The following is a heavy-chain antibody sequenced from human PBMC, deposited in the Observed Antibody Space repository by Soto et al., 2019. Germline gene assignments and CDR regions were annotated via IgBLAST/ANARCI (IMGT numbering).Heavy chain of an antibody. J-gene: IGHJ4*02. V-gene: IGHV4-59*01. CDR2: IYYSGST. Sequence: SETLSLTCTVSGGSISSYYWSWIRQPPGKGLEWIGYIYYSGSTNYNPSLKSRVTISVDTSKNQFSLKLSSVTAADTAVYYCARGTRLKGLDYWGQGTLVTVSS. CDR3: ARGTRLKGLDY. CDR1: GGSISSYY. D-gene: IGHD5-12*01.